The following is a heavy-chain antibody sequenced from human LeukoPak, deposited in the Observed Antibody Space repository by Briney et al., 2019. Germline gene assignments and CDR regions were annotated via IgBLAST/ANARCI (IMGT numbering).Heavy chain of an antibody. J-gene: IGHJ6*03. V-gene: IGHV1-2*02. CDR3: ARGTEAAGTMGV. Sequence: RASVKVSCKASGYTFTDYYIHWVRQAPGQGLEWIGWVNPDTGDANYGQKFKGRVTMTRDTSVTSAYMELKSLRSDDTAVYYCARGTEAAGTMGVWGKGTTVTISS. CDR1: GYTFTDYY. CDR2: VNPDTGDA. D-gene: IGHD6-13*01.